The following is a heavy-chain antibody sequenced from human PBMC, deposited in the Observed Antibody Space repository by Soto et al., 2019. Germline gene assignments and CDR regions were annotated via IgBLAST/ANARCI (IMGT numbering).Heavy chain of an antibody. Sequence: ASVKVSFKASGYTFTSYDINRVRLAIGQGLEWMGWMNPNSGNTAYAQKFQGRVTMTRNTSISTAYMELSSLRSEDTAVYYCARLKQDYAVAWGQGTLVTVSS. D-gene: IGHD3-16*01. V-gene: IGHV1-8*01. J-gene: IGHJ5*02. CDR3: ARLKQDYAVA. CDR1: GYTFTSYD. CDR2: MNPNSGNT.